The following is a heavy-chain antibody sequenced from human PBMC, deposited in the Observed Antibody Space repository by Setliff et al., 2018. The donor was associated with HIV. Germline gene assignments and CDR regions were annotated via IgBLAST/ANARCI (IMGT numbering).Heavy chain of an antibody. Sequence: ASVKVSCKASGYTFTTYGINWVRQAPGQGLEWMGWSSAYNGNTNYAQKLQGRVTMTTDTSTSTAYMELRSLRSDDTAVYYRARDRAGDAFDIWGQGTMVTVSS. J-gene: IGHJ3*02. CDR2: SSAYNGNT. CDR3: ARDRAGDAFDI. CDR1: GYTFTTYG. V-gene: IGHV1-18*01. D-gene: IGHD3-10*01.